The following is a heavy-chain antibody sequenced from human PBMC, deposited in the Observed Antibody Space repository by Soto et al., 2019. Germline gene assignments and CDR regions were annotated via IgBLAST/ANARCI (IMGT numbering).Heavy chain of an antibody. CDR1: GFTFSSYG. Sequence: GGSLRLSCAASGFTFSSYGMHWVRQAPGKGLEWVAVIWYDGSNKYYADSVKGRFTISRDNSKNTLYLQMNSLRAEDTAVYYCARSGADIVVVPAAYDEGNWFDPWGQGTLVTVSS. J-gene: IGHJ5*02. CDR2: IWYDGSNK. V-gene: IGHV3-33*01. D-gene: IGHD2-2*01. CDR3: ARSGADIVVVPAAYDEGNWFDP.